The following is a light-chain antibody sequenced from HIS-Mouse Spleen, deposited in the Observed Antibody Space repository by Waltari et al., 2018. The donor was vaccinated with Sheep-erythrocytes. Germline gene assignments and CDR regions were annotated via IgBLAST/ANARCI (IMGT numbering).Light chain of an antibody. V-gene: IGLV2-8*01. J-gene: IGLJ3*02. CDR2: EVS. CDR3: SSYAGSNNWV. Sequence: QSALTQPPSASGSPGQPVTISCTGTSSDVGGYNSVSWYQQHPGKAPKLMIYEVSNRPSGVPDRFSGSKSGNTASLTVSGLQAEDEADYYCSSYAGSNNWVFGGGTKLTVL. CDR1: SSDVGGYNS.